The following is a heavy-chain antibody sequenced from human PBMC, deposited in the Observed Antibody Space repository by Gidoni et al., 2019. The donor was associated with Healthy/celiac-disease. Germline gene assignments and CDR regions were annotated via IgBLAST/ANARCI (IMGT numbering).Heavy chain of an antibody. D-gene: IGHD1-26*01. CDR1: GVTFSSYS. CDR3: ARDRASGRLQGYYYYYGMDV. J-gene: IGHJ6*02. V-gene: IGHV3-48*02. Sequence: EVQLVESGGGLVQPGGSLRLSCAASGVTFSSYSMNWVRQAPGKGLEWVSYISSSSSTIYYADSVKGRFTISRDNAKNSLYLQMNSLRDEDTAVYYCARDRASGRLQGYYYYYGMDVWGQGTTVTVSS. CDR2: ISSSSSTI.